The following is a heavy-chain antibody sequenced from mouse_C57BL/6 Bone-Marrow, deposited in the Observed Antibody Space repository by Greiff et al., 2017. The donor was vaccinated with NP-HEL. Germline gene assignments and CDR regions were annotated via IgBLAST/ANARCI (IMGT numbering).Heavy chain of an antibody. CDR3: ARRITTVVFDV. CDR1: GYTFTSYW. V-gene: IGHV1-64*01. D-gene: IGHD1-1*01. J-gene: IGHJ1*03. Sequence: QVQLQQPGAELVKPGASVKLSCKASGYTFTSYWMHWVKQRPGQGLEWIGMIHPNSGSTNYNEKFKSKATLTVDKSSSTAYMQLSSLTSEDSAVYDCARRITTVVFDVWGTGTAITVTS. CDR2: IHPNSGST.